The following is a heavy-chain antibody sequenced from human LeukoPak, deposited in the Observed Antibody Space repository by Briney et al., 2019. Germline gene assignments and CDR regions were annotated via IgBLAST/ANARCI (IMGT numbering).Heavy chain of an antibody. Sequence: PSETLSLTCTVSGGSISSYYWSWIRQPPGKGLEWIGSIYYSGSTHYNPSLKSRVTMSVDTSKNQFSLKLSSVTAADTAVYYCARFLMGFWSGSAFDLWGRGTLVTVSS. CDR1: GGSISSYY. J-gene: IGHJ2*01. D-gene: IGHD3-3*01. CDR3: ARFLMGFWSGSAFDL. V-gene: IGHV4-39*07. CDR2: IYYSGST.